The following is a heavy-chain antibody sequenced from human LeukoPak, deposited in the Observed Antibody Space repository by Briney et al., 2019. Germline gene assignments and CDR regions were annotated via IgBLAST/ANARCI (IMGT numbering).Heavy chain of an antibody. CDR2: IKNKIDGGTT. CDR1: GFTFSQDW. D-gene: IGHD1-1*01. CDR3: SKYNPYDALDY. Sequence: GGSLRLSCAGSGFTFSQDWMSWVRQVPGKGLEWLGLIKNKIDGGTTDYAVTVKGRFTILRDDSKNTLYLQMNSLKTGDTAVYYCSKYNPYDALDYWGQGTLVTVSS. V-gene: IGHV3-15*01. J-gene: IGHJ4*02.